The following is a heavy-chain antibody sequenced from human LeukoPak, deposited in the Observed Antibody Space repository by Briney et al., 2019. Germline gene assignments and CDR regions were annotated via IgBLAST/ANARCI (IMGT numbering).Heavy chain of an antibody. CDR2: FYYTGRT. Sequence: PSETLSLTCTVSDGSISNYFWNWIRQPPGKGLEWIGYFYYTGRTNYDPSLKSRVTISVDTSKNQFSLKPNSVTSADTAVYYCARVSKYSGYEMAYFDPWGQGTLVTVSS. J-gene: IGHJ4*02. D-gene: IGHD5-12*01. CDR3: ARVSKYSGYEMAYFDP. V-gene: IGHV4-59*01. CDR1: DGSISNYF.